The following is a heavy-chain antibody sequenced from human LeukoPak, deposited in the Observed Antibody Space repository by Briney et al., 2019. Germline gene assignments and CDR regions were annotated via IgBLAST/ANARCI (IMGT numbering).Heavy chain of an antibody. V-gene: IGHV4-39*01. J-gene: IGHJ4*02. Sequence: PSDTLSLTCTVSGDSTSSSSYYWGWIRQPPGKGLEWIGSIYFSGSTYYNPSLKSRVTISDDTSKNQFSLKLTSVTAADTAVYYCARIVGANDYFDHWGQGTPVTVSS. CDR1: GDSTSSSSYY. CDR2: IYFSGST. CDR3: ARIVGANDYFDH. D-gene: IGHD1-26*01.